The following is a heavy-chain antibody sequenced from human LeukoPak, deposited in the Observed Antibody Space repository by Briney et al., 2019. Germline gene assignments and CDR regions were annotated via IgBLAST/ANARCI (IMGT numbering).Heavy chain of an antibody. CDR1: EFSVGSNY. CDR2: NSGGST. V-gene: IGHV3-66*01. Sequence: PGGSLRLSCAASEFSVGSNYMTWVRQAPGKGLEWVSLNSGGSTYYADSVKGRFTISRDNSKNTLYLQMNSLRAEDTAVYYCAKARIVGATVGWFDPWGQGTLVTVSS. D-gene: IGHD1-26*01. CDR3: AKARIVGATVGWFDP. J-gene: IGHJ5*02.